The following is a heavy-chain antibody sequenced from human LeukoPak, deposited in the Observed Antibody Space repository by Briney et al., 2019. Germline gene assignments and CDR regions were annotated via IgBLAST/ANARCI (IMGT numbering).Heavy chain of an antibody. J-gene: IGHJ6*02. CDR3: AREGAVLWFYGMDV. CDR1: GFTFSSYS. D-gene: IGHD3-10*01. Sequence: PGGSLRLSCAASGFTFSSYSMNWVRQAPGKGLEWVSSISSSCSYIYYADSVKGRFTISRDNAKNSLYLQMNSLRAEDTAVYYCAREGAVLWFYGMDVWGQGTTVTVSS. V-gene: IGHV3-21*01. CDR2: ISSSCSYI.